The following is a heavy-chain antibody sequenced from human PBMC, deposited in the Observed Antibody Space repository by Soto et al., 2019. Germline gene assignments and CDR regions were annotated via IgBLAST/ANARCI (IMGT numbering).Heavy chain of an antibody. V-gene: IGHV3-33*01. Sequence: QVQLVESGGGVVQPGRSLRLSCAASEFTFSNYGMHWVRQAPGKGLEWVAVILNDGSNRYHADSVKDQFTISRDNSKNTLYLQMNSLRADDTAVYYCARDDEYSGNGMDVWGQGTTVTVS. CDR2: ILNDGSNR. CDR3: ARDDEYSGNGMDV. J-gene: IGHJ6*02. D-gene: IGHD3-10*01. CDR1: EFTFSNYG.